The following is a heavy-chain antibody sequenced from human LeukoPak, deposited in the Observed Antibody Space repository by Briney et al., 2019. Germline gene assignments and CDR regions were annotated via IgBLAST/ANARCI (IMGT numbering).Heavy chain of an antibody. Sequence: SETLSLTCTVSVGSIRNNNYYWAWIRRPPGKGLEWIGSVSHSGTTYYNPSLQSRVTISVDTSKNHFSLKLSSVTAADTAVYYCARHAGGYYYGSGTYYILDYWGQGTLVTVSS. D-gene: IGHD3-10*01. V-gene: IGHV4-39*01. CDR2: VSHSGTT. J-gene: IGHJ4*02. CDR3: ARHAGGYYYGSGTYYILDY. CDR1: VGSIRNNNYY.